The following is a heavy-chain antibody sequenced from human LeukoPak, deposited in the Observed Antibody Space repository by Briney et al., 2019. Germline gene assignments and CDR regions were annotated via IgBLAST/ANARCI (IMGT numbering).Heavy chain of an antibody. CDR3: ARGPRSTLYTTYGSGSPY. V-gene: IGHV4-34*01. D-gene: IGHD3-10*01. J-gene: IGHJ4*02. CDR2: IYHSGST. Sequence: SETLSLTCAVYGGSFSGYYWSWIRQPPGKGLEWIGEIYHSGSTNYNPSLKSRVTISVDTSKNQFSLKLSSVTAADTAVYYCARGPRSTLYTTYGSGSPYWGQGTLVTVSS. CDR1: GGSFSGYY.